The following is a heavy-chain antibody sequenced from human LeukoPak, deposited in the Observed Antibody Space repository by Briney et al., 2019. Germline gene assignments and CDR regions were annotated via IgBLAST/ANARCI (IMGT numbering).Heavy chain of an antibody. Sequence: SETLSLTCTVSGGSLSSYYWSWIRQPPGKGLEWIGYIYYSGITNYNPSLKSRVTISVDTSKNQFSLKLSSVTAADTAVYYCARLGYDILPTFGYCCYCMDVWGKGTTVTVSS. J-gene: IGHJ6*03. CDR3: ARLGYDILPTFGYCCYCMDV. D-gene: IGHD3-9*01. CDR2: IYYSGIT. V-gene: IGHV4-59*01. CDR1: GGSLSSYY.